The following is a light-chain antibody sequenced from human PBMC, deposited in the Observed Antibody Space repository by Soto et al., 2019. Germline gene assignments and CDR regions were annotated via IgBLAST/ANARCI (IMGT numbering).Light chain of an antibody. V-gene: IGLV2-11*01. CDR3: CSYAGSIYV. J-gene: IGLJ1*01. CDR1: SGDVGGYNH. Sequence: QSALTQPRSVSGSPGQSVTISCTGTSGDVGGYNHVSWYQQHPGKAPKLMIYDVSKRPSGVPDRFSGSKSGNTASLTISGLQAEDEADYYCCSYAGSIYVFGTGTKVTVL. CDR2: DVS.